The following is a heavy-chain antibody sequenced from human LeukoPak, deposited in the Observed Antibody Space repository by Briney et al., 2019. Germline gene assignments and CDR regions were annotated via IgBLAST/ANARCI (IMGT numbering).Heavy chain of an antibody. Sequence: SVKVSCKASGGTFSSYAISWVRQAPGQGLEWMGGIIPIFGTANYAQKFQGRVTITTDESTSTAYMELSSLRSEDTAVYYCASKYYYDSSGYYTAYWGQGTLVTVSS. CDR1: GGTFSSYA. V-gene: IGHV1-69*05. CDR2: IIPIFGTA. CDR3: ASKYYYDSSGYYTAY. J-gene: IGHJ4*02. D-gene: IGHD3-22*01.